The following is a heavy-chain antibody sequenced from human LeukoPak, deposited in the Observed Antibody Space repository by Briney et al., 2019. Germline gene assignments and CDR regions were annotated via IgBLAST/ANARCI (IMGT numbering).Heavy chain of an antibody. CDR2: ITSSSSYI. CDR1: GFTFSSYN. CDR3: AELGITMIGGV. Sequence: PGGSLRLSCAASGFTFSSYNMNWVRQAPGKGLEWVSSITSSSSYIYYADSVKGRFTISRDNAKNSLYLQMNSLRAEDKAVYYCAELGITMIGGVWGKGTTVTISS. D-gene: IGHD3-10*02. V-gene: IGHV3-21*01. J-gene: IGHJ6*04.